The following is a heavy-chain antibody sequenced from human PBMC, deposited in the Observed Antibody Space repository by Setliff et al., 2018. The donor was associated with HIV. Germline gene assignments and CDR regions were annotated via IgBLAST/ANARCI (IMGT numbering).Heavy chain of an antibody. CDR1: GGSISSGSYY. CDR2: IYTSGGT. D-gene: IGHD3-10*01. J-gene: IGHJ6*02. V-gene: IGHV4-61*02. CDR3: ARVSMVRGVIHYYNYGMDV. Sequence: SETLSLTCTVSGGSISSGSYYWSWIRQPAGKGLEWIGRIYTSGGTNYNPSLKSRVTISIDTSKNQFSVKLTSVTAADTAVYYCARVSMVRGVIHYYNYGMDVWGQGTTVTVSS.